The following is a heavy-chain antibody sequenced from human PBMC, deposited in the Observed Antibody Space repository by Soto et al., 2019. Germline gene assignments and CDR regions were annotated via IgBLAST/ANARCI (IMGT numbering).Heavy chain of an antibody. V-gene: IGHV1-69*13. CDR2: IIPIFGTA. Sequence: SVKVSCKASGGTFSSYAISWVRQAPGQGLEWMGGIIPIFGTANYAQKFQGRVTITADESTSTAYMELSSLRFEDTAVYYCARDPGGDYHDAFDIWGQGTMVTVSS. D-gene: IGHD4-17*01. CDR1: GGTFSSYA. CDR3: ARDPGGDYHDAFDI. J-gene: IGHJ3*02.